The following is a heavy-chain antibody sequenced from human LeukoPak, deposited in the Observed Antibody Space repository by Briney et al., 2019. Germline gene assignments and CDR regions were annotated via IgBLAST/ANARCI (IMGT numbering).Heavy chain of an antibody. J-gene: IGHJ4*02. CDR3: ASSSSGWLDY. Sequence: PSETLSLTCTVSGGSISSYYWSWIRQPPGKGLEWIGYVYYSGNTNYNPSLKSRVTISIDTSKNQFSLKLSSVTAADTAVYYCASSSSGWLDYWGQGTLVTVSS. V-gene: IGHV4-59*01. CDR1: GGSISSYY. D-gene: IGHD6-19*01. CDR2: VYYSGNT.